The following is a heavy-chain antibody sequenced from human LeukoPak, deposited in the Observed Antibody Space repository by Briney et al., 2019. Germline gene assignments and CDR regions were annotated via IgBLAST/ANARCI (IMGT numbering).Heavy chain of an antibody. V-gene: IGHV4-59*11. Sequence: SETLSLTCTVSAASIRSHSWSWIRQPPGRGLEWIGYLSYSGSTDYNPSLKSRVTMSVDTSKNQFSLKLSSVTAADTAVYYCARAYLHYYDSSGYLYYFDYWGQGTLVTVSS. D-gene: IGHD3-22*01. CDR3: ARAYLHYYDSSGYLYYFDY. CDR1: AASIRSHS. CDR2: LSYSGST. J-gene: IGHJ4*02.